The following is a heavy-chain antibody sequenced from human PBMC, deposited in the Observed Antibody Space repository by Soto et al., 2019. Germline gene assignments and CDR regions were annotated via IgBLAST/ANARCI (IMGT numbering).Heavy chain of an antibody. J-gene: IGHJ4*02. V-gene: IGHV3-30-3*01. D-gene: IGHD6-6*01. CDR1: GFTFSNYA. CDR3: ARRPVPYYFAY. CDR2: ISYDGSNK. Sequence: QVQLVESGGGVVQPGRSLRLSCAASGFTFSNYAMHWVRQAPGKGLEWVAVISYDGSNKYYADSVKGRFTISRDNSKNPLYLQMNSLSAEDTAVYYCARRPVPYYFAYWGQGTLVTVSS.